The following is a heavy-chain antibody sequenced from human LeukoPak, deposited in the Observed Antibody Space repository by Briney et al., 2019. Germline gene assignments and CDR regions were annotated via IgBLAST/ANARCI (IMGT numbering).Heavy chain of an antibody. Sequence: SETLSLTCTVSGASISSYYWSWIRHPQGKGLEGIGYIYYSGSTNYNPSLKSRVTISVDTSKNQFSLKLSSVTAADTAVYYCARPISSGRAFDFDYWGQGTLVTVSS. D-gene: IGHD6-19*01. CDR1: GASISSYY. CDR3: ARPISSGRAFDFDY. J-gene: IGHJ4*02. V-gene: IGHV4-59*08. CDR2: IYYSGST.